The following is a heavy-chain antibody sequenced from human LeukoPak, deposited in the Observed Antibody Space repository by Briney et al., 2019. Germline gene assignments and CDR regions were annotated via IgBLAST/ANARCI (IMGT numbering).Heavy chain of an antibody. CDR3: ARFGAVLGLDV. Sequence: PSETLSLTCAVYGGSFSGYYWSWIRQPPGKGLEWIGEINHSGSTNYNPSLKSRVTISVDTSKNQFSLKPSSVTAADTAVYYCARFGAVLGLDVWGKGTTVTVSS. V-gene: IGHV4-34*01. J-gene: IGHJ6*04. D-gene: IGHD3-3*01. CDR1: GGSFSGYY. CDR2: INHSGST.